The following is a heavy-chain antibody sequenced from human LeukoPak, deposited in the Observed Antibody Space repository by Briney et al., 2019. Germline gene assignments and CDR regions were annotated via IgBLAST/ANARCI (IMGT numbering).Heavy chain of an antibody. CDR2: INPNSGGT. Sequence: ASVKVSCKASGYTFTGYYMHWVRQAPGQGLEWMGRINPNSGGTNYAQKFQGRVTTTRDTSISTAYMELSRLRSDDTAVYYCARNYYGSGSYYYYYMDVWGKGTTVTVSS. CDR3: ARNYYGSGSYYYYYMDV. CDR1: GYTFTGYY. V-gene: IGHV1-2*06. J-gene: IGHJ6*03. D-gene: IGHD3-10*01.